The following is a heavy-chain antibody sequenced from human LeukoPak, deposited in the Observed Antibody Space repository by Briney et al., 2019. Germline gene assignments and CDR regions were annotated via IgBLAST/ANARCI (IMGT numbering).Heavy chain of an antibody. CDR2: ISYDGSNK. V-gene: IGHV3-30-3*01. J-gene: IGHJ4*02. D-gene: IGHD3-16*02. Sequence: GRSLRLSCAASGFTFSSYAMHWVRQAPGKGLEWVAVISYDGSNKYYADSVKGRFTISRDNSKNTLYLQMNSLRAEDTAVYYCAREGPLGGVILYFDYWGQGTLVTVSS. CDR1: GFTFSSYA. CDR3: AREGPLGGVILYFDY.